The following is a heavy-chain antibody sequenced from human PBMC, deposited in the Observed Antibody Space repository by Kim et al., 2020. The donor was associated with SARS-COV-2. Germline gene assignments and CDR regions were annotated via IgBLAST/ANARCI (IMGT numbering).Heavy chain of an antibody. J-gene: IGHJ4*02. CDR1: GFTFSSYS. V-gene: IGHV3-48*02. CDR2: ISSSSSTI. Sequence: GGSLRLSCAASGFTFSSYSMNWVRQAPGKGLEWVSYISSSSSTIYYADSVKGRFTISRDNAKNSLYLQMNSLRDEDTAVYYCASEGDSSGYYLLDYCGQGTLVTVSS. D-gene: IGHD3-22*01. CDR3: ASEGDSSGYYLLDY.